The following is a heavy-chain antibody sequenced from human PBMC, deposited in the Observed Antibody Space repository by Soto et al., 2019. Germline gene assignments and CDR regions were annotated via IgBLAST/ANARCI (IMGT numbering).Heavy chain of an antibody. Sequence: EGQLVESGGGLVQPGGSLRLSCTSSEFSLSGQYLDWVRQAPGQGLEWVGRTVNKGFSYTTEYAAAVKGRFTISRDDSENSLYLQMTSLRTEETAVYYCVRERYAGFEYWGQGALVTVSS. V-gene: IGHV3-72*01. D-gene: IGHD2-2*01. CDR1: EFSLSGQY. CDR2: TVNKGFSYTT. CDR3: VRERYAGFEY. J-gene: IGHJ4*02.